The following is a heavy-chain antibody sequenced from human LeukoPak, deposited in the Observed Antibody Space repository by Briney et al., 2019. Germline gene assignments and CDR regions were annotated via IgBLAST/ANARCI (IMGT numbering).Heavy chain of an antibody. CDR3: ARSPEAYDSCGCDY. Sequence: SQTLSLTCAISGDSVSSNSAAWNRIRQSPSRGLEWLGRTYYRSKWYNDYAVSVKSRITINPDTSKNQFSLQLKSVTPEDTAVYYCARSPEAYDSCGCDYWGQGALVTVSS. J-gene: IGHJ4*02. D-gene: IGHD3-22*01. CDR1: GDSVSSNSAA. V-gene: IGHV6-1*01. CDR2: TYYRSKWYN.